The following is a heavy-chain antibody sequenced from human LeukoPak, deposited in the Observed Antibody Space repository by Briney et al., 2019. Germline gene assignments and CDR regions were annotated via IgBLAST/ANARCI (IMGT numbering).Heavy chain of an antibody. CDR3: ARDRNFGGPYNSIDY. J-gene: IGHJ4*02. D-gene: IGHD3-22*01. Sequence: SRTLSLTCAISGDSVSSNSAAWSWIRQSPSRGLEWLGRTYYRSKWYNAVSVKSRITINPDTSKNQVSLQLNSVTPEDTAVYYCARDRNFGGPYNSIDYWGQGTLVTVSS. V-gene: IGHV6-1*01. CDR2: TYYRSKWY. CDR1: GDSVSSNSAA.